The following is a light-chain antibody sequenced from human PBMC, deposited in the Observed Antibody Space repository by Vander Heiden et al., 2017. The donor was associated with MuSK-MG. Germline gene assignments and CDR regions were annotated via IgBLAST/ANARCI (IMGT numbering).Light chain of an antibody. Sequence: EIVMTQSPATLSVSPGERATLSCRASQSVGSRLAWFQQKPGQAPRLLIYGASTRDTGIPPRFSGSGYGKEFTLTISSRQSEDFAVYYCHQDDNSPPLTFGGGTKLEIK. J-gene: IGKJ4*01. CDR3: HQDDNSPPLT. CDR2: GAS. V-gene: IGKV3-15*01. CDR1: QSVGSR.